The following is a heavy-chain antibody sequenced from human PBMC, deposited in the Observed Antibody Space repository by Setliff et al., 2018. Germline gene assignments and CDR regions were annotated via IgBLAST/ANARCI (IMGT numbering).Heavy chain of an antibody. CDR2: ISSSSGTI. D-gene: IGHD3-22*01. V-gene: IGHV3-48*04. Sequence: PGGSLRLSCEGPGFSFSSYGLHWVRQTPGKGLEWLSYISSSSGTIFYADSVKGRFSISRDNAKNSLYLQMNSLRAEDTAVYYCARVASIMILVDIFFPNDAFDIWGQGTMVTVSS. CDR1: GFSFSSYG. CDR3: ARVASIMILVDIFFPNDAFDI. J-gene: IGHJ3*02.